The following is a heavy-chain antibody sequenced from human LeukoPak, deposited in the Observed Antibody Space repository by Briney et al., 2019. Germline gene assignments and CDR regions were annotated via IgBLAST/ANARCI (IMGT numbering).Heavy chain of an antibody. V-gene: IGHV4-34*01. D-gene: IGHD6-13*01. Sequence: PSETLSLTCAVYGGSFSGYYWSWIRQPPGKGLEWIGEINHSGSTNYNPSLKSRVTISVDTSKNQFSLKLSSVTAADTAVYYCARVLSSSWYPEVWYYYYYMDVWGKGTTVTVSS. J-gene: IGHJ6*03. CDR2: INHSGST. CDR3: ARVLSSSWYPEVWYYYYYMDV. CDR1: GGSFSGYY.